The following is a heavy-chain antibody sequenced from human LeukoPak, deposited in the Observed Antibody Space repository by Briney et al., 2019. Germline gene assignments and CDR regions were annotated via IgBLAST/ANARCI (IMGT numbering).Heavy chain of an antibody. D-gene: IGHD6-19*01. CDR2: ITDSGGST. CDR1: GFTFSNYA. CDR3: AKDPSGAGRGYFDY. J-gene: IGHJ4*02. Sequence: GGSLRLSCAASGFTFSNYAMSWVRQAPGKGLEWVSTITDSGGSTYYADSVKGRFTISRDNSKNTLYLQMNSLRAEDTAVYYCAKDPSGAGRGYFDYWGQGTLVTVSS. V-gene: IGHV3-23*01.